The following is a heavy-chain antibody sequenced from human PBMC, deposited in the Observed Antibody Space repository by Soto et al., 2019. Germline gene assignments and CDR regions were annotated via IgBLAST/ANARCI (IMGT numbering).Heavy chain of an antibody. D-gene: IGHD6-25*01. J-gene: IGHJ5*02. Sequence: ASVKVSCKASGYTFTAFYMNWVRQAPGQGLEWMGWVNPNTGLTKYAQKFRDRVTMTRDTSINTAYMELSGLTSDDTAVYYCTTLRLDPWGQGTLVTISS. V-gene: IGHV1-2*02. CDR1: GYTFTAFY. CDR3: TTLRLDP. CDR2: VNPNTGLT.